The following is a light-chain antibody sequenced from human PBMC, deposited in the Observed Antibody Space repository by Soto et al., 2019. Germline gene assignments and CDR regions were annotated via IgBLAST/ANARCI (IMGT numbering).Light chain of an antibody. CDR3: QQYETFSGT. CDR2: DAS. V-gene: IGKV1-5*01. J-gene: IGKJ1*01. CDR1: QSASGW. Sequence: DIPMAQSPFTPSASVGDRVTGPCRASQSASGWLAWYQQKPGEAPKLLIYDASALPRGVPSRFSGSGSGTKFTLTIASLQPDDFATYYCQQYETFSGTFGPGTKVDIK.